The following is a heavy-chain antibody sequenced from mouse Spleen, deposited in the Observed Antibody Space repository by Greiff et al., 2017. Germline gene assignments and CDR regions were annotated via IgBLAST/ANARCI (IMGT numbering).Heavy chain of an antibody. CDR3: ARQGVRGYFDY. CDR2: ISSGGSYT. CDR1: GFTFSSYA. J-gene: IGHJ2*01. V-gene: IGHV5-9-3*01. Sequence: EVKLMESGGGLVKPGGSLKLSCAASGFTFSSYAMSWVRQTPEKRLEWVATISSGGSYTYYPDSVKGRFTISRDNAKNTLYLQMSSLRSEDTAMYYCARQGVRGYFDYWGQGTTLTVSS. D-gene: IGHD2-14*01.